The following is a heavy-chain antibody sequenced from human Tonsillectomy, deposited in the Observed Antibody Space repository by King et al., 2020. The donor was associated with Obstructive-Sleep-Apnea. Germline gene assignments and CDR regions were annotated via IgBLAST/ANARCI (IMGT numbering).Heavy chain of an antibody. J-gene: IGHJ4*02. Sequence: VQLVESGGGLVQPGGSLKLSCAASGFTFSDSAMHWVRQGSGKGLEWVGRIRNKANNYATAYAVSVKGRFTISRDDSNNTAYLQMNSLKTEDTAVYYCTRDTRDVGASRTPFDYWGQGTLVTVSS. CDR2: IRNKANNYAT. D-gene: IGHD1-26*01. CDR3: TRDTRDVGASRTPFDY. V-gene: IGHV3-73*01. CDR1: GFTFSDSA.